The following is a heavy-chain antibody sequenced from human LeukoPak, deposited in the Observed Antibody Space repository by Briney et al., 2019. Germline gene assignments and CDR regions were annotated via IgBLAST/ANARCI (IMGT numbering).Heavy chain of an antibody. V-gene: IGHV3-53*04. CDR1: GFTFSTYW. J-gene: IGHJ4*02. CDR2: IYSGGST. CDR3: ARGNDYFDY. D-gene: IGHD3-10*01. Sequence: PGGSLRLSCAASGFTFSTYWMHWVRQAPGKGLLWVSVIYSGGSTYYADSVKGRFTISRHYSKNTLYLQMNSLRTEDTAVYYCARGNDYFDYWGQGTLVTVSS.